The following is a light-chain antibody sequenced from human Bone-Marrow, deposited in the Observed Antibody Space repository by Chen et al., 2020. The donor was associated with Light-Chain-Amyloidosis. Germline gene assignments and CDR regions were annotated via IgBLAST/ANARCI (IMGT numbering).Light chain of an antibody. Sequence: SYELTQPPSVSVSPGQTARITCSGDDLPTKYAYWYQQKPGQAPVLVIHRDTGRPSGISERFSGSSSGTTATLTISGVQAEDEGDYHCPSADSSGTYEVIFGGGTKLTVL. J-gene: IGLJ2*01. CDR3: PSADSSGTYEVI. CDR1: DLPTKY. V-gene: IGLV3-25*03. CDR2: RDT.